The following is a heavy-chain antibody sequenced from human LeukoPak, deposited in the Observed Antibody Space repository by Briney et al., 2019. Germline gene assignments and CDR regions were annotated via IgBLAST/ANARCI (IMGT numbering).Heavy chain of an antibody. CDR3: ARGGYSVYDSLDY. J-gene: IGHJ4*02. V-gene: IGHV3-11*03. Sequence: GGSLRLSCAASGFTFSSYAMSWIRQAPGKGLEQVSYISGTSDHTNYADSVKGRFTISRDNAKNSLYLQMNSLRAEDTAVCYCARGGYSVYDSLDYWGQGTLLTVSS. CDR1: GFTFSSYA. CDR2: ISGTSDHT. D-gene: IGHD5/OR15-5a*01.